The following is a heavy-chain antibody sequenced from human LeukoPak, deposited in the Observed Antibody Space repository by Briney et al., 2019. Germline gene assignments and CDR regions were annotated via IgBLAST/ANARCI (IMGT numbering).Heavy chain of an antibody. V-gene: IGHV4-59*01. CDR1: GGSISSYY. J-gene: IGHJ3*02. CDR2: IYYSGST. Sequence: SGTLSLTCTVSGGSISSYYWSWIRQPPGKGLEWIGYIYYSGSTNYNPSLKSRVTISVDTSKNQFSLKLSSVTAADTAVYYCASYDYGGRDAFDIWGQGTMVTVSS. CDR3: ASYDYGGRDAFDI. D-gene: IGHD4/OR15-4a*01.